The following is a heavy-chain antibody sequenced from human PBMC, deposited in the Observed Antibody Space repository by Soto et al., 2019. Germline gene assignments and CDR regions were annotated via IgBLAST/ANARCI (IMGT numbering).Heavy chain of an antibody. D-gene: IGHD3-9*01. J-gene: IGHJ4*02. CDR3: TTPSINYDILTDYFNY. CDR1: GFTSSGSA. V-gene: IGHV3-73*02. CDR2: IRSKANSDAT. Sequence: EVQLVESGGGLVQPGGSLKLSCAASGFTSSGSAMHWVRQAPGKGLEWVGRIRSKANSDATVYAASVKGRFTISRDDSKNTAYLQMNSLKTEDTAVYYCTTPSINYDILTDYFNYWGQGSLVTVSS.